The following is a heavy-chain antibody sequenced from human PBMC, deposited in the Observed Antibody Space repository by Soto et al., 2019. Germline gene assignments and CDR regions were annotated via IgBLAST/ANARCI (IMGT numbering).Heavy chain of an antibody. Sequence: GGSLRLSCAASGFTFSSYSMNWVRQAPGKGLEWVSSISSSSSYIYYADSVKGRFTISRDNAKNSLYLQMNSLRAEDTAVYYCARDLDGGYDYACFDYWGQGTLVTVSS. CDR1: GFTFSSYS. CDR3: ARDLDGGYDYACFDY. V-gene: IGHV3-21*01. CDR2: ISSSSSYI. J-gene: IGHJ4*02. D-gene: IGHD5-12*01.